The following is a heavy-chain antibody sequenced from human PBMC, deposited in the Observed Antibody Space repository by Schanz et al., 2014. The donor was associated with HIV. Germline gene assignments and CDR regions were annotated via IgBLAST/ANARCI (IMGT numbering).Heavy chain of an antibody. CDR1: DYLFSRYG. CDR3: ARGLKDSSSSEAFHI. J-gene: IGHJ3*02. CDR2: INPKSGGT. V-gene: IGHV1-2*02. Sequence: QVQLVQSGAEVKRPGASVKVSCKASDYLFSRYGISWVRQAPGQGLEWMGWINPKSGGTKYAQKFQGRVTMTRDTSISTAYMELSRLRSDDTAVYYCARGLKDSSSSEAFHIWGQGTMVTVSS. D-gene: IGHD6-6*01.